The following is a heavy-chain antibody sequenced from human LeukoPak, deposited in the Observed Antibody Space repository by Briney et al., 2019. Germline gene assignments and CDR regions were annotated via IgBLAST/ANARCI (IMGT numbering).Heavy chain of an antibody. CDR3: ARGWGFFDY. D-gene: IGHD3-16*01. CDR2: IYYSGST. V-gene: IGHV4-59*01. CDR1: GGSISSYY. Sequence: SETLSLTCTVSGGSISSYYWSWIRQPPGKGLEWIGYIYYSGSTNYNPSLKSRVTISVDTSKNQFSLRLSSVTAADTAVYYCARGWGFFDYWGQGSLVTVSS. J-gene: IGHJ4*02.